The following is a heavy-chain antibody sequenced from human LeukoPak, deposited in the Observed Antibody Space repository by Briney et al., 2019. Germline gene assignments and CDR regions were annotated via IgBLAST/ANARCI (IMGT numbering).Heavy chain of an antibody. V-gene: IGHV3-30*18. Sequence: PGGSLRLSCAASGFTFTNYGMHWVRQAPGKGLGWVANILYDGSRKNYADSVKGRFSVYRDNSNYSLYLQMNSLRIEDTAVYYCANFEGSSQAFHIWGQGTLVTVSS. CDR2: ILYDGSRK. CDR3: ANFEGSSQAFHI. D-gene: IGHD6-13*01. CDR1: GFTFTNYG. J-gene: IGHJ3*02.